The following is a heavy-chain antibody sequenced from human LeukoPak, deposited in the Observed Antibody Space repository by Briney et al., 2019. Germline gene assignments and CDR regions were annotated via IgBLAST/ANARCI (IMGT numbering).Heavy chain of an antibody. V-gene: IGHV3-74*01. CDR1: GFAFSSNW. CDR3: ARAPADDAFDI. J-gene: IGHJ3*02. D-gene: IGHD2-2*01. Sequence: GGSLRLSCAASGFAFSSNWMHWVRQAPGKGLVWVSHISTDARTITYADFVKGRFTISRDNAKNTLYLQMNSLRAEDTAVYYCARAPADDAFDIWGQGTMVTVSS. CDR2: ISTDARTI.